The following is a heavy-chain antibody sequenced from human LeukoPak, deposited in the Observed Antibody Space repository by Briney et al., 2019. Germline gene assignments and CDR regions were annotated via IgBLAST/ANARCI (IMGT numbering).Heavy chain of an antibody. J-gene: IGHJ6*03. Sequence: GGSLRLSCAASGFTFSNAWMSWVRQAPGKGLEWVGRIKSKTDGGTTDYAAPVKGRFTISRDNAKNSLYLQMNSLRAEDTALYYCAKDAGIHSSSWYRPYYYYYMDVWGKGTTVTISS. V-gene: IGHV3-15*05. D-gene: IGHD6-13*01. CDR2: IKSKTDGGTT. CDR1: GFTFSNAW. CDR3: AKDAGIHSSSWYRPYYYYYMDV.